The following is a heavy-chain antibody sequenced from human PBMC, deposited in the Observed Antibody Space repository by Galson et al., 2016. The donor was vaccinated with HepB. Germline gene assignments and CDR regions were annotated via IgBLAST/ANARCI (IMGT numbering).Heavy chain of an antibody. D-gene: IGHD3-16*02. CDR3: ARRVSYRWYESFEGYFDL. CDR2: IYYSGNS. J-gene: IGHJ2*01. CDR1: GGSIISTKYY. Sequence: SETLSLTCTVSGGSIISTKYYWGWIRQSPGKGLEWIATIYYSGNSYYNPSLKSRVAISVDTSKNQFSLRLTSVTAADTAVYFCARRVSYRWYESFEGYFDLWGRSNLVTVSS. V-gene: IGHV4-39*01.